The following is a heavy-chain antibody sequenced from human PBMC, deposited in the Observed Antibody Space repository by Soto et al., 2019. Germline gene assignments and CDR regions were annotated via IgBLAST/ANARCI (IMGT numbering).Heavy chain of an antibody. D-gene: IGHD5-18*01. J-gene: IGHJ6*02. CDR3: ARDGVDTAMVWNGMDV. CDR1: GYTFTGYY. V-gene: IGHV1-2*04. Sequence: AASVKVSCKASGYTFTGYYMHWVRQAPGQGLEWMGWINPNSGGTNYAQKFQGWVTMTRDTSISTAYMELSRLRSDDTAVYYCARDGVDTAMVWNGMDVWGQGTTVTVSS. CDR2: INPNSGGT.